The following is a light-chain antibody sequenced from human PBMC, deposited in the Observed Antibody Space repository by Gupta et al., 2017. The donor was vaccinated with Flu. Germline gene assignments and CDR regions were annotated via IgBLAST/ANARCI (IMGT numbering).Light chain of an antibody. CDR2: GAS. Sequence: GERATLSCRASQSVSSSYLAWYQQKPGQAPRLLIYGASSRATGISERFSGSGSGTDFTLTISRLEPEDFAVYYCQQYGSSPGFGQGTRLEIK. CDR1: QSVSSSY. V-gene: IGKV3-20*01. J-gene: IGKJ5*01. CDR3: QQYGSSPG.